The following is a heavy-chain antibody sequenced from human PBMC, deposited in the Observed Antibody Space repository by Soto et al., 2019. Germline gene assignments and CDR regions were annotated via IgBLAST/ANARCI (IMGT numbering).Heavy chain of an antibody. V-gene: IGHV4-59*08. J-gene: IGHJ4*02. CDR2: VYYSGST. CDR1: GGSINNYY. Sequence: SETLSLTCTVSGGSINNYYWSWIRQPPGKGLEWIGHVYYSGSTHYNPSPKSLVTMSVDASRNLFSLKLSSVPAADTAVYFCTRSHYFDYWGQGALVTVSS. CDR3: TRSHYFDY.